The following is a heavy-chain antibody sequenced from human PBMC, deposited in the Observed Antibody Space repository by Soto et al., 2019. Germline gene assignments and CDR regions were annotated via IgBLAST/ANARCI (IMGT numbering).Heavy chain of an antibody. Sequence: GGALRLSCAASGFTFSSYSMNWVRQAPGKGLEWVSYISSSSSTIYYADSVKGRFTISRDNAKNSQYLQMNSLRDEDTAVYYCARPSGSLGYWGQGTLVTVSS. CDR2: ISSSSSTI. J-gene: IGHJ4*02. D-gene: IGHD1-26*01. CDR1: GFTFSSYS. V-gene: IGHV3-48*02. CDR3: ARPSGSLGY.